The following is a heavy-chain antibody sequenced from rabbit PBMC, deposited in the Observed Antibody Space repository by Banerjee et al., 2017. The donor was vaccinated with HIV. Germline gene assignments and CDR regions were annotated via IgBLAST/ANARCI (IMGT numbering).Heavy chain of an antibody. D-gene: IGHD2-1*01. CDR2: IDVGITTNT. Sequence: QQQLVESGGGLVKPGASLTLTCTASGFTFNSYWMCWVRQAPGKGLEWIACIDVGITTNTYYASWAKGRFTFSQTSSTTMTLQMTSLTAADTATYFCARMYLGDDDDVNLWGPGTLVTVS. CDR3: ARMYLGDDDDVNL. CDR1: GFTFNSYW. V-gene: IGHV1S45*01. J-gene: IGHJ4*01.